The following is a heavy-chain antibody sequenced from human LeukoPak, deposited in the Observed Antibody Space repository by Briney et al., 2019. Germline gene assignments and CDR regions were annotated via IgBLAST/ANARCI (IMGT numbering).Heavy chain of an antibody. J-gene: IGHJ1*01. V-gene: IGHV3-48*03. CDR2: ISSSGSAV. Sequence: GGSLRLSCAASGFTFSSYEMNWVRQAPGKGLEWVSYISSSGSAVYYADSVKGRFTISRGNAKNSLYLQMDSLRAEDTAVYYCAGKYYDTSIWYFQHWGQGTLVTVSS. CDR1: GFTFSSYE. CDR3: AGKYYDTSIWYFQH. D-gene: IGHD3-22*01.